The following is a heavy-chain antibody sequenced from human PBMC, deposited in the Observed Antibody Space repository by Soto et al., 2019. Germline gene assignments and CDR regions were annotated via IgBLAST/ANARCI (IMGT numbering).Heavy chain of an antibody. CDR3: TTEIRFLDDHRRGTRAHIDH. CDR1: GFTFSNAW. V-gene: IGHV3-15*07. Sequence: GGSLRLSCAASGFTFSNAWMNWVRQAPGKGLEWVGRIKSKTDGGTTDYAAPVKGRFTISRDDSKNTLYLQMNSLKTEDTAVYYCTTEIRFLDDHRRGTRAHIDHWGQGTLVTVSS. J-gene: IGHJ4*02. D-gene: IGHD3-3*01. CDR2: IKSKTDGGTT.